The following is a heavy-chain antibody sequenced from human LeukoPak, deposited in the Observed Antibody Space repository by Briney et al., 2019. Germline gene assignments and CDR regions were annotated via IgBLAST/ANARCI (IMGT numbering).Heavy chain of an antibody. Sequence: PAGSLRISCAASGFTFSSYGMDWVRQAPGKGLEWVAFIRYDGNNKDFSDSVKGRFTISRDNSKNTLYLQMNSLRVEDTPVYYCAKGYGDLVAFDIWGQGTMVTVSS. CDR3: AKGYGDLVAFDI. J-gene: IGHJ3*02. CDR1: GFTFSSYG. V-gene: IGHV3-30*02. CDR2: IRYDGNNK. D-gene: IGHD4-17*01.